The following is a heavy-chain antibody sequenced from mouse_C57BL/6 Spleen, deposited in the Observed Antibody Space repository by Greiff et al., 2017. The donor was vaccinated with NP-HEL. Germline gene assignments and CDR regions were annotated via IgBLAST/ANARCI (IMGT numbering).Heavy chain of an antibody. CDR1: GFTFSDYG. V-gene: IGHV5-17*01. CDR2: ISSGSSTI. J-gene: IGHJ4*01. Sequence: EVQVVESGGGLVKPGGSLKLSCAASGFTFSDYGMHWVRQAPEKGLEWVAYISSGSSTIYYADTVKGRFTISRDNAKNPLFLQMTSLRSEDTAMYYCASPIYYYGSSYDAMDYWGQGTSVTVSS. CDR3: ASPIYYYGSSYDAMDY. D-gene: IGHD1-1*01.